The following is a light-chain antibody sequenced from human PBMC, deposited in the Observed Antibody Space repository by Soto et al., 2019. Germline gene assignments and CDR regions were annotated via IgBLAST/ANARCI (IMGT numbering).Light chain of an antibody. V-gene: IGLV1-44*01. CDR2: SNN. J-gene: IGLJ1*01. Sequence: QSVLTQPPSASGTPGQRVTISCSGSSSNIGSNTVNWYQQLPGTAPKLLIYSNNQRPSGVPDRFSGSKSGTSASLAISGLQSEDEADYYCAAWDASLNGYVFGTGTMVTVL. CDR3: AAWDASLNGYV. CDR1: SSNIGSNT.